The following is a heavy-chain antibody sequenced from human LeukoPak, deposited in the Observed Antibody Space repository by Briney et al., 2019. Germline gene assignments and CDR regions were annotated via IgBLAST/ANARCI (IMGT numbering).Heavy chain of an antibody. CDR2: IYPGDSDT. CDR1: GYSFTSYW. D-gene: IGHD4-23*01. Sequence: PGESLKISCKGSGYSFTSYWIGWVRQMPGKGLEWMGIIYPGDSDTRYSPSFQGQVTISADKSISTAYLQWSSLKASDTAMYYCAILTGYGGNSDYHYFDYWGQGTLVTVSS. CDR3: AILTGYGGNSDYHYFDY. V-gene: IGHV5-51*01. J-gene: IGHJ4*02.